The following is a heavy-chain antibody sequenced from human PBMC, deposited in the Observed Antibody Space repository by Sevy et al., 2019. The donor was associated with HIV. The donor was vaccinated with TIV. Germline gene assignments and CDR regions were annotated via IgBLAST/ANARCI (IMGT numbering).Heavy chain of an antibody. CDR3: AKAVPAASGHFDY. CDR1: GFTFSSYA. D-gene: IGHD2-2*01. CDR2: ISGSGGST. V-gene: IGHV3-23*01. Sequence: GGSLRLSCAASGFTFSSYAMSWVRQAPGKGLEWVSAISGSGGSTYYADSVKGRFTISRDNSKNTPYLHMNSLRAEDTGVYYCAKAVPAASGHFDYWGQGTLVTVSS. J-gene: IGHJ4*02.